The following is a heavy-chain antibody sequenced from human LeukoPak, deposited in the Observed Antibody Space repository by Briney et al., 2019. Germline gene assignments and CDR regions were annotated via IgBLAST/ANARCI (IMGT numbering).Heavy chain of an antibody. J-gene: IGHJ4*02. CDR3: ARDLSYYDFWSGYLRDY. Sequence: ASVKVSCKASGYTFTGYYMHWVRQAPGQGLEWMGWINPNSGGTNYAQTFQGTVTMTMDTSISTAYMELSRLRSDDTAVYYCARDLSYYDFWSGYLRDYWGQGTLVTVSS. CDR2: INPNSGGT. CDR1: GYTFTGYY. V-gene: IGHV1-2*02. D-gene: IGHD3-3*01.